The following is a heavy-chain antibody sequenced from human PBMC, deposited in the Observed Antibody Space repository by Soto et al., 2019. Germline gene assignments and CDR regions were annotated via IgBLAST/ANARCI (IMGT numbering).Heavy chain of an antibody. CDR1: GSSISTYY. CDR2: INYSGST. D-gene: IGHD6-19*01. J-gene: IGHJ6*04. Sequence: SKTLSLTCTVSGSSISTYYWSWSRQPPGNGLVWFGDINYSGSTRYNASRKGRLSISGDTSKNQFSLKLRSVTAADTAVYYCASDRRSGWDQGYGMDVWGKGTTITAPQ. V-gene: IGHV4-59*01. CDR3: ASDRRSGWDQGYGMDV.